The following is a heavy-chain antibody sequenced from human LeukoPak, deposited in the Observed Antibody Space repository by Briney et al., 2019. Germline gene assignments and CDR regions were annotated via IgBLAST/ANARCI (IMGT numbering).Heavy chain of an antibody. CDR1: GFNFSSYA. Sequence: GGSLRLSCAASGFNFSSYAMSWVRQAPGKGLEWVSAISGSGGSTYYADSVKGRFTISRDNSKNTLYLQMNSLRAEDTAVYYCAKGDSGWFFDDQYYIDYWGQGTLLTVSS. CDR3: AKGDSGWFFDDQYYIDY. V-gene: IGHV3-23*01. D-gene: IGHD6-19*01. J-gene: IGHJ4*02. CDR2: ISGSGGST.